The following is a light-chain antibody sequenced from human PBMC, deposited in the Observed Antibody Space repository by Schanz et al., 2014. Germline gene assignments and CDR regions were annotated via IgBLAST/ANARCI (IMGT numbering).Light chain of an antibody. CDR3: CSYIGTNHLVL. Sequence: QSALTQPASVSGSPGQSITISCTGTSSDVGGYNYVSWYQQHPGKAPKLMIYNVNTRPSGVPDRFSGSRSGSTASLTVSGLQADDEADYYCCSYIGTNHLVLFGGGTKLTVL. V-gene: IGLV2-8*01. CDR2: NVN. J-gene: IGLJ3*02. CDR1: SSDVGGYNY.